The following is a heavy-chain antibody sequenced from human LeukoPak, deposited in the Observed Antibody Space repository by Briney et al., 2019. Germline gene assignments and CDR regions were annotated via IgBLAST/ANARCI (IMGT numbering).Heavy chain of an antibody. CDR1: GFTFSSYW. V-gene: IGHV3-74*01. Sequence: GGSLRLSCAASGFTFSSYWMHWVRQVPGQGLVWVSRINTDGSSTGYADSVKGRFTISRDNAKNTLYLQMNSLRAEDTAVYYCARVGSIAAAGTPDYWGQGTLVTVSS. D-gene: IGHD6-13*01. CDR3: ARVGSIAAAGTPDY. CDR2: INTDGSST. J-gene: IGHJ4*02.